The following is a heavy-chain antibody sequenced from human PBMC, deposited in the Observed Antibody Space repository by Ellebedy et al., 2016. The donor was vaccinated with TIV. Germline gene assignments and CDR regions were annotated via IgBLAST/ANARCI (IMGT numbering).Heavy chain of an antibody. Sequence: GESLKISCAASGFTFSSYYMNWVRQAPGKGLEWVSYISGSGGMMDHADSVKGRFTISRDNAKNSLYLQLNSLRADETAVYYCARRSRGPPYYFDYWGRGTLVTVSS. CDR2: ISGSGGMM. D-gene: IGHD3-10*01. CDR3: ARRSRGPPYYFDY. CDR1: GFTFSSYY. J-gene: IGHJ4*02. V-gene: IGHV3-48*04.